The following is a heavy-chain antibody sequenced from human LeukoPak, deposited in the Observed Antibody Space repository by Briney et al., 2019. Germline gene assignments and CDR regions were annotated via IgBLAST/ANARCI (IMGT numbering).Heavy chain of an antibody. CDR2: ISSSGSSI. J-gene: IGHJ4*02. CDR1: GFTFTTYS. D-gene: IGHD2-8*01. CDR3: VRSGVLMVNAIYFDY. V-gene: IGHV3-48*01. Sequence: GGSLRLSCAAAGFTFTTYSMNWVRQAPGKGLEWVSYISSSGSSIFYADSVKGRFTISRDNAKNSLYLQMNSLRAEDTAVYYCVRSGVLMVNAIYFDYWGQGALVTVSS.